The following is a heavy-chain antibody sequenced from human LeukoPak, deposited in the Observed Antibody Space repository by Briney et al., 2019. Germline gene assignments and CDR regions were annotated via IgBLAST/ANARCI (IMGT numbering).Heavy chain of an antibody. CDR3: ATLPGFWSGYVYWYFDL. CDR2: IYYSGST. D-gene: IGHD3-3*01. V-gene: IGHV4-39*01. J-gene: IGHJ2*01. CDR1: GGSISSSSYY. Sequence: SETLSLTCTVSGGSISSSSYYWGWIRQPPGKGLEWIGSIYYSGSTYYNPSLKSRVTISVDTSKNQFSLKLSSVTAADTAVYYCATLPGFWSGYVYWYFDLWGRGTLVTVSS.